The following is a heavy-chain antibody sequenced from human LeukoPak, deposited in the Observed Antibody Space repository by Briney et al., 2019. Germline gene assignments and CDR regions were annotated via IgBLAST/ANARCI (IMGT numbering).Heavy chain of an antibody. Sequence: PGRSLRLSCAASGFTFSSYGMHWIRQAPGKGLEWVAVIWSDGSHKYYADSMKGRFTISRDNSKNMVYLQMNSLRDEDTAVYYCARDAPYLVGATYFDYWGQGTLVTVSS. CDR2: IWSDGSHK. CDR1: GFTFSSYG. D-gene: IGHD1-26*01. V-gene: IGHV3-33*01. J-gene: IGHJ4*02. CDR3: ARDAPYLVGATYFDY.